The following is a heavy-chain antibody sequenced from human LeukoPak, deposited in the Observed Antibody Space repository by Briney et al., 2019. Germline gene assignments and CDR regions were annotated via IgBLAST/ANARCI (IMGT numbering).Heavy chain of an antibody. Sequence: GGSLSLSCAASGFTFSSYAMHWVRQAPGKGLEYVSAISSNGGSTYYANSVKGRFTISRDNSKNTLYLQMGSLRAEDMAVYYCARDRLDSSSQGWGQGTMV. CDR2: ISSNGGST. V-gene: IGHV3-64*01. J-gene: IGHJ4*02. CDR1: GFTFSSYA. CDR3: ARDRLDSSSQG. D-gene: IGHD6-13*01.